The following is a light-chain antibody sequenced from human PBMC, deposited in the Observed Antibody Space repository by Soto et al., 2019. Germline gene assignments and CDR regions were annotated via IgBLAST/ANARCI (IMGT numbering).Light chain of an antibody. CDR1: QSVSSN. Sequence: EIVMTQSPAALSVSRGERATRSCRASQSVSSNLAWYQQKPGQAPRLLIYGASTRATGIPARFSGSGSGTEFTLTIGSLQSEDFAVYFCQQYNNWPPTFGQGTRLEIK. V-gene: IGKV3-15*01. CDR3: QQYNNWPPT. CDR2: GAS. J-gene: IGKJ5*01.